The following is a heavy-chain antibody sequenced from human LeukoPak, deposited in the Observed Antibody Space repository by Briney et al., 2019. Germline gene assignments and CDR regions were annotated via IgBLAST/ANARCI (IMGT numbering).Heavy chain of an antibody. V-gene: IGHV1-24*01. Sequence: GASVKVSCKVSGYTLTELSMHWVRQAPGKGLEWMGGFDPGDGETIYAQKFQGRVTMTEDTSTDTAYMELSSLRSEDTAVYYCATIPRHYYDSSGYYYFDYWGQGTLVTVSS. CDR3: ATIPRHYYDSSGYYYFDY. J-gene: IGHJ4*02. CDR1: GYTLTELS. D-gene: IGHD3-22*01. CDR2: FDPGDGET.